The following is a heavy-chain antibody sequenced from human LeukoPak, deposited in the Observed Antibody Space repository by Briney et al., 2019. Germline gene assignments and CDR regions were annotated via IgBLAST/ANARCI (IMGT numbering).Heavy chain of an antibody. CDR3: AKGRSSGIAAAGDY. Sequence: GGSLRLSCAASGFTFDDYAMHWARQAPGKGLEWVSGISWNSGSIGYADSVKGRFTISRDNAKNSLYLQMNSLRAEDMALYYCAKGRSSGIAAAGDYWGQGTLVTVSS. CDR1: GFTFDDYA. D-gene: IGHD6-13*01. V-gene: IGHV3-9*03. CDR2: ISWNSGSI. J-gene: IGHJ4*02.